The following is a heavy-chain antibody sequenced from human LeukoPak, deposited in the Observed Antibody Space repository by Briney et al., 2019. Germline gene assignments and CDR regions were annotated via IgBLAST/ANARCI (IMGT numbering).Heavy chain of an antibody. Sequence: GGSLRLSCAASGFTFSSYAMSWVRQAPGKGLEWVSAISGSGGSTYYADSVKGRFTISRDNSKNTLYLQMNSLRAEDTAVYYCARKRIAAAGTGYFQRWGQGTLVTVSS. D-gene: IGHD6-13*01. J-gene: IGHJ1*01. CDR2: ISGSGGST. V-gene: IGHV3-23*01. CDR1: GFTFSSYA. CDR3: ARKRIAAAGTGYFQR.